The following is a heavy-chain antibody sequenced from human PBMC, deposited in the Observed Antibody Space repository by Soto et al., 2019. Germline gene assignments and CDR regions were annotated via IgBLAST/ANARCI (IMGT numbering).Heavy chain of an antibody. Sequence: ETLSLTCTVSGGSISSYYWSWIRQPPGKGLEWIGYIYYSGSTNYNPSLKSRVTISVDTSKNQFSLKLSSVTAADTAAYYCARARNTMVRGVIPNWFDPWGQGTLVTVSS. J-gene: IGHJ5*02. CDR1: GGSISSYY. D-gene: IGHD3-10*01. V-gene: IGHV4-59*01. CDR3: ARARNTMVRGVIPNWFDP. CDR2: IYYSGST.